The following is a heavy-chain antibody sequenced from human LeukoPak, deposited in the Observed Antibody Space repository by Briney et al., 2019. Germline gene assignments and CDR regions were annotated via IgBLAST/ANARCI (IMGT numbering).Heavy chain of an antibody. CDR3: ARSGAWLVDY. CDR2: INHSGSI. Sequence: NPSETLSLTCAVYGGSFSDYYWSWIRQPPGKGLEWIGEINHSGSINYNPSLKSRVTISVDTSKNQLSLKLSSVTAADTAVYYCARSGAWLVDYWGQGTLVTVSS. D-gene: IGHD5-24*01. V-gene: IGHV4-34*01. CDR1: GGSFSDYY. J-gene: IGHJ4*02.